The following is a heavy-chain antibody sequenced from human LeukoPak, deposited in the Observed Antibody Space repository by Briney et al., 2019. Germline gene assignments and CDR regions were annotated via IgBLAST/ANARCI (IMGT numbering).Heavy chain of an antibody. CDR2: ISGSGGST. J-gene: IGHJ5*02. CDR3: ARDKSQLLWFGELLNWFDP. Sequence: PGGSLRLSCAASGFTFSSYAMSWVRQAPGKGLEWVSAISGSGGSTYYADSVKGRFTISRDNSKNTLYLQMNSLRAEDTAVYYCARDKSQLLWFGELLNWFDPWGQGTLVTVSS. D-gene: IGHD3-10*01. CDR1: GFTFSSYA. V-gene: IGHV3-23*01.